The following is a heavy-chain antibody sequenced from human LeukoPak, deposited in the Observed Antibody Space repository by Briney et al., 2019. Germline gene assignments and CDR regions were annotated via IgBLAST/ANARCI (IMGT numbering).Heavy chain of an antibody. D-gene: IGHD6-6*01. V-gene: IGHV3-30-3*01. CDR1: GFTFSSYA. Sequence: PGRSLRLSCAASGFTFSSYAMHWVRQAPGKGLEWVAVISYDGSNKYYADSVKGRFTISRDNSKNTLYLQMNSLRAEDTAVYYCAREGDPSIAAPFDYWGQGTLVTVSS. J-gene: IGHJ4*02. CDR3: AREGDPSIAAPFDY. CDR2: ISYDGSNK.